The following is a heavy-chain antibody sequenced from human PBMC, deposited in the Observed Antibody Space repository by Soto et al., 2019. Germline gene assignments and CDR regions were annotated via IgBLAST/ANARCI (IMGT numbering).Heavy chain of an antibody. V-gene: IGHV3-30-3*01. CDR3: AREDESSGKAGTFQH. CDR1: GFTFNEYV. CDR2: TSFDGNK. J-gene: IGHJ1*01. D-gene: IGHD3-22*01. Sequence: QVQLVESGGDVVQPGRSLRLSCAVSGFTFNEYVIHWVRQAPGKGLEWVALTSFDGNKLYTDSVKDRFTISRDNSKNMVNLDMNSLRVEDTAVYYCAREDESSGKAGTFQHWGQGTLLIVSP.